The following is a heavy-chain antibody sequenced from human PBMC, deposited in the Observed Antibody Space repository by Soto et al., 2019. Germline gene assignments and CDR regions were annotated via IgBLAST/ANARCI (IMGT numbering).Heavy chain of an antibody. CDR1: GGSISSYY. D-gene: IGHD5-18*01. Sequence: SETLSLTCTVSGGSISSYYWSWIRQPPGKGLEWIGYIYYSGSTNYNPSLKSRVTISVDTSKNQFSLKLSSVTAADTAVYYCARGRIQLRFLGFDPWGQGTLVTVSS. CDR3: ARGRIQLRFLGFDP. V-gene: IGHV4-59*01. J-gene: IGHJ5*02. CDR2: IYYSGST.